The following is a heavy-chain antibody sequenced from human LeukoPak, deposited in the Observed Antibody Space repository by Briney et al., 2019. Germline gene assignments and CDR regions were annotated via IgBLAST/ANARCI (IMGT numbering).Heavy chain of an antibody. CDR1: GFTFSTYS. CDR2: ITSSSGTT. J-gene: IGHJ3*02. D-gene: IGHD4-17*01. V-gene: IGHV3-48*04. Sequence: GGSLRLSCADSGFTFSTYSMNWVRQAPGKGLEWVSFITSSSGTTYYADSVKGRFTISRDNAKSSLYLQMNSLRVEDTAVYYCAKALMYGDYVRPDASDIWGQGTMVTVSS. CDR3: AKALMYGDYVRPDASDI.